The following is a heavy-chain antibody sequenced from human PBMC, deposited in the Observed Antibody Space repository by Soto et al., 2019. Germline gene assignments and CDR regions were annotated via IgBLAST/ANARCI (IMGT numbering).Heavy chain of an antibody. J-gene: IGHJ4*02. V-gene: IGHV5-10-1*01. Sequence: GESLKISCKGSGYSFTGPYITWVRQMPGKGLEWMGRIDAYDSYTNYSPSFQVHVTISADKSISTGYRQWSSLRASDSAMYYCARHETGYDSSFDHWGQGTLVTVSS. CDR1: GYSFTGPY. CDR3: ARHETGYDSSFDH. CDR2: IDAYDSYT. D-gene: IGHD5-12*01.